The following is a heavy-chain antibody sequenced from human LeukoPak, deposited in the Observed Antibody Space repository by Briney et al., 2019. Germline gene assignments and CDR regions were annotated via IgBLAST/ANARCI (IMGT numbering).Heavy chain of an antibody. CDR3: ARSSWSLFDY. CDR1: GYSISSGYY. J-gene: IGHJ4*02. CDR2: IYHSGST. D-gene: IGHD1-26*01. V-gene: IGHV4-38-2*02. Sequence: SPSETLSLTCTVSGYSISSGYYWGWIRQPPGKGLEWIGSIYHSGSTYYNPSLKSRVTISVDTSKNQFSLKLSSVTAADTAVFYCARSSWSLFDYWGQGTLVTVSS.